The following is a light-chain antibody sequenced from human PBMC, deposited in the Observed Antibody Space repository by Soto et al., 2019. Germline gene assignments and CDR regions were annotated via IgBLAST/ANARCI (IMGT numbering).Light chain of an antibody. CDR3: QQADTFTIT. CDR2: AAS. V-gene: IGKV1D-12*01. CDR1: QGISRS. J-gene: IGKJ5*01. Sequence: IQMNESPSSVSASVGDRVTISCQASQGISRSLAWYQQKPGKAPKLLIYAASSLQSGVPSRFSVSGFGTDGTLTISSLKHEDSAMYYCQQADTFTITFGQGTRLEIK.